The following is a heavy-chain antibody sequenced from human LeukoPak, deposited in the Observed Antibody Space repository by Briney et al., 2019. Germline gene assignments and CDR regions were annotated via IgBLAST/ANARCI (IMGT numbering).Heavy chain of an antibody. D-gene: IGHD6-13*01. J-gene: IGHJ3*02. CDR3: ARGPIAAAGTGFDDAFDI. Sequence: GESLKISCKGSGYSFTSYWIGWVRQMPGKGLEWMGIIYPGDSDTRYSPSFQGQVTISADKSISTAYLQWSSLKASDTAMYYCARGPIAAAGTGFDDAFDIWGKGQWSPSLQ. CDR1: GYSFTSYW. V-gene: IGHV5-51*01. CDR2: IYPGDSDT.